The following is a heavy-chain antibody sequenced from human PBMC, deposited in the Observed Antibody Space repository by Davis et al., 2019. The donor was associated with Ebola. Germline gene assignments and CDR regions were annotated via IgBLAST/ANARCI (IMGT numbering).Heavy chain of an antibody. CDR1: GFTFSSYW. V-gene: IGHV3-7*03. J-gene: IGHJ4*02. Sequence: GESLKISCAASGFTFSSYWMSWVRQAPGKGLEWVANIKQDGSEKYYVDSVKGRFTISRDNAKNSLYLQMNSLKTEDTAVYYCNSGWYGEFEDYWGQGTLVTVSS. CDR3: NSGWYGEFEDY. CDR2: IKQDGSEK. D-gene: IGHD6-19*01.